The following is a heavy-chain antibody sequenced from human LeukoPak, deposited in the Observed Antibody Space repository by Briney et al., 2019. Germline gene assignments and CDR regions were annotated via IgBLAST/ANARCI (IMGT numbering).Heavy chain of an antibody. D-gene: IGHD3-10*02. CDR3: AELGITMIGGV. CDR2: ISGSGGFT. V-gene: IGHV3-23*01. Sequence: GSLGLSCPASGFTFSTYGMSWVRQAPGKGLEWVSAISGSGGFTYYADSVKGRFTISRDNAKNSLYLQMNGLRAEDTAVYYCAELGITMIGGVWGKGTTVTISS. CDR1: GFTFSTYG. J-gene: IGHJ6*04.